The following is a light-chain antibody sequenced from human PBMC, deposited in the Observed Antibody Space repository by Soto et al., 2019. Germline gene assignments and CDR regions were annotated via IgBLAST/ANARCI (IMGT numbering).Light chain of an antibody. Sequence: DIQMTQSPSTLSASVGDRVTITCRASQSISTWLAWYQQKPGKAPKLLIYRASTLESGVPSRFSGSGSGTEFTLTISSLQPDDFASYYCQQYGSHYTFGQGTKLEIK. V-gene: IGKV1-5*03. CDR1: QSISTW. CDR2: RAS. CDR3: QQYGSHYT. J-gene: IGKJ2*01.